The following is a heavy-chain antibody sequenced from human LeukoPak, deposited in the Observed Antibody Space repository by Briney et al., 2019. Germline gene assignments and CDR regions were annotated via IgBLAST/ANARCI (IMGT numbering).Heavy chain of an antibody. Sequence: SETLSLTCAVSGGSISSGGYSWSWIRQPPGKGLEWIGYIYHSGSTYYNPSLKSRVTISVDRSKNQFSLKLSSVTAADTAVYYCARGKGYSYGHIDYWGQGTLVTVSS. D-gene: IGHD5-18*01. CDR2: IYHSGST. CDR1: GGSISSGGYS. J-gene: IGHJ4*02. CDR3: ARGKGYSYGHIDY. V-gene: IGHV4-30-2*01.